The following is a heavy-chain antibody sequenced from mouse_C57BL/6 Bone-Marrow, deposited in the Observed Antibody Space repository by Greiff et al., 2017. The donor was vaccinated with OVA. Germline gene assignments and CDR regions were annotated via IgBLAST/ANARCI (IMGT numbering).Heavy chain of an antibody. CDR3: TRGIYFTWYFDY. V-gene: IGHV1-15*01. CDR1: GYTFTDYE. J-gene: IGHJ2*01. Sequence: QVQLQQSGAELVRPGASVTLSCKASGYTFTDYEMHWVKQTPVHGLEWIGAIDPETGGTAYNQKFKGKAILTADKSSSTAYMELRSLTSEDSAVYYCTRGIYFTWYFDYWGQGTTLTVSS. CDR2: IDPETGGT. D-gene: IGHD1-1*01.